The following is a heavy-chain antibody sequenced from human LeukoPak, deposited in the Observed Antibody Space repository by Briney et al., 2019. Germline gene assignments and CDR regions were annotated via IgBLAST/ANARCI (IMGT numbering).Heavy chain of an antibody. CDR1: GGTFSSYA. J-gene: IGHJ4*02. CDR2: IIPIFGTA. V-gene: IGHV1-69*05. CDR3: ARGIAAASDY. Sequence: SVKVSCKASGGTFSSYAISWVRQAPGQGLEWMGGIIPIFGTANYAQKLQGRVTMTTDTSTSTAYMELRSLRSDDTAVYYCARGIAAASDYWGQGTLVTVSS. D-gene: IGHD6-13*01.